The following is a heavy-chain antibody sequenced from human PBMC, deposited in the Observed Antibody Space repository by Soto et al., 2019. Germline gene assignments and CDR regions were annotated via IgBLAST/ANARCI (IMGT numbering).Heavy chain of an antibody. CDR1: GGSLSSGNYY. J-gene: IGHJ4*02. Sequence: PSETLSLTCTVSGGSLSSGNYYWSWIRQHPGKGLEWIGYIYYSGNTYYNPSLKSRVTISVDTSKNQFSLKLNSVTAADTAVYFCASYGQLVQSFDYWGQGTLVTVS. CDR3: ASYGQLVQSFDY. CDR2: IYYSGNT. D-gene: IGHD6-6*01. V-gene: IGHV4-31*03.